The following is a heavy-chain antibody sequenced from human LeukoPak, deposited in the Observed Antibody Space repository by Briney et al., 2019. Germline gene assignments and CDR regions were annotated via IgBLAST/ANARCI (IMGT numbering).Heavy chain of an antibody. CDR3: ARDNRHFHL. D-gene: IGHD1-14*01. Sequence: SETLSLTCTVSGGSISSYYWSWIRQPPGKGLEWIGYIYYSGSTNYNPSLKSRVSMSVDTSKNQFSLTLSSVTAADTAVYYCARDNRHFHLWGLGTLVAVSS. CDR2: IYYSGST. J-gene: IGHJ2*01. CDR1: GGSISSYY. V-gene: IGHV4-59*01.